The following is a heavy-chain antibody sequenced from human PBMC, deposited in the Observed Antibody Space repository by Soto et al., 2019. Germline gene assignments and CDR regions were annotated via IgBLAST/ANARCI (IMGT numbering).Heavy chain of an antibody. Sequence: VQLVQSGAEVKRPGSSVKVSCKAPVGTFSDYNIAWVRQARGQGLEWMGRIIPRLGITNYAHKFQDRVRITADKLRSTVAMDLSSLRNEETAVYFCARVEGTRTTNGYHEMDVRGDGTSVTGSA. V-gene: IGHV1-69*02. J-gene: IGHJ6*04. CDR3: ARVEGTRTTNGYHEMDV. D-gene: IGHD2-8*01. CDR1: VGTFSDYN. CDR2: IIPRLGIT.